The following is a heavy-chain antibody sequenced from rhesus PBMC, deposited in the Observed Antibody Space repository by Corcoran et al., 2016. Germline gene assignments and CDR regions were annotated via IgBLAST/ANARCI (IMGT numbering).Heavy chain of an antibody. J-gene: IGHJ4*01. V-gene: IGHV3S5*01. CDR1: GFTFSSYG. CDR3: AVTAYYSGSDFDY. Sequence: EVQLVETGGGLVQPGGSLKLSCAASGFTFSSYGMSWVRQAPGKGLEWVSAINSDGGTTNYAAAVKGQFTISRDNSKNTLSLQMNSLRAEDTAVYYCAVTAYYSGSDFDYWGQGVLVTVSS. CDR2: INSDGGTT. D-gene: IGHD3-16*01.